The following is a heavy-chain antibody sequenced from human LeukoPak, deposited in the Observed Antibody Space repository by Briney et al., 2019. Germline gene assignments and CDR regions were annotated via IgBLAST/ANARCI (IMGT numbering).Heavy chain of an antibody. Sequence: VASVKVSFKASGGTFSSYAISWVRQAPGQGLEWMGGIIPIFGTANYAQKFQGRVTITADESTSTAYMELSSLRSEDTAVYYCAGGDYDILTGHVKDGYFQHWGQGTLVTVSS. D-gene: IGHD3-9*01. CDR2: IIPIFGTA. CDR3: AGGDYDILTGHVKDGYFQH. J-gene: IGHJ1*01. CDR1: GGTFSSYA. V-gene: IGHV1-69*13.